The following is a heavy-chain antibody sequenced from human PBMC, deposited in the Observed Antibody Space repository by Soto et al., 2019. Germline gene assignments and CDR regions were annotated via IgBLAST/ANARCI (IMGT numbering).Heavy chain of an antibody. D-gene: IGHD6-13*01. V-gene: IGHV1-46*01. CDR2: INPSGGST. CDR3: ARQARTDVAATVGDFDY. CDR1: GYTFTSYY. Sequence: GASVKVSCKASGYTFTSYYMHWVRQAPGQGLEWMGIINPSGGSTSYAQKFQGRVTMTRDTSTSTVYMELSSLRSEDTAVYYCARQARTDVAATVGDFDYWGQGTLVTVSS. J-gene: IGHJ4*02.